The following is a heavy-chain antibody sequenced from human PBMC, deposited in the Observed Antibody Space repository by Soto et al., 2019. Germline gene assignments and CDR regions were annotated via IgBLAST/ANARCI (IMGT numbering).Heavy chain of an antibody. CDR1: GFTFSNYE. D-gene: IGHD2-15*01. V-gene: IGHV3-64*01. CDR3: GRQGYGRRLPNVYMDV. Sequence: EAQLVESGGGLVQPGGSLRLSCAASGFTFSNYEMHWVRQAPGKGLEYVSGISNNGAHTDYAKSVKGRFTISRDNSENTLFLQMGSLRAEDMALDYRGRQGYGRRLPNVYMDVWGKGTTVTVSS. CDR2: ISNNGAHT. J-gene: IGHJ6*03.